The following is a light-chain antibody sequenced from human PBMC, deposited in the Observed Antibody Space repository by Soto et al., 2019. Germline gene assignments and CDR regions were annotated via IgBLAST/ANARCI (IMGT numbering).Light chain of an antibody. J-gene: IGLJ1*01. CDR2: EVS. CDR1: SSDVDTYKY. CDR3: CSDEGITTSVQ. Sequence: QSVLTQPASVSGSPGQSITISCTGTSSDVDTYKYVSWYQQHPGKAPKLMIYEVSYRPSGVSDRFSGSKSGNTASLTISGLQAEDEADYYCCSDEGITTSVQFGAGTQV. V-gene: IGLV2-14*01.